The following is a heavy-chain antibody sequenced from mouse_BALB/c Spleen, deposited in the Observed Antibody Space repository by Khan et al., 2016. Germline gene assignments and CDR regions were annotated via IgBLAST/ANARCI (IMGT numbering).Heavy chain of an antibody. Sequence: EVQLVESGGGLVQPGGSLKLSCAASGFDFSRYWMNWVRQAPGKGLEWIGEINPDSSTINYTPSLKDKFIISRDNAKNTLYLQMRKVRSEDTALYYGARLYYYGSVDYWGQGTTRTVSS. J-gene: IGHJ2*01. CDR2: INPDSSTI. CDR1: GFDFSRYW. CDR3: ARLYYYGSVDY. V-gene: IGHV4-1*02. D-gene: IGHD1-1*01.